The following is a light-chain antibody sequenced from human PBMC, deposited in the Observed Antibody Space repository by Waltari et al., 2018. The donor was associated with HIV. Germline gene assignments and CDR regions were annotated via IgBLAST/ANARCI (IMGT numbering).Light chain of an antibody. Sequence: IVLTQSPGTLSLSPGASATISCRASHSVTNFLAWYQQKPCQAPRLLIYDASTRAAGIPARFSGSGSGTDFTLTISILEPEDFAVYYCQQRSNWPSFGQGTRLDI. CDR2: DAS. J-gene: IGKJ2*03. V-gene: IGKV3-11*01. CDR1: HSVTNF. CDR3: QQRSNWPS.